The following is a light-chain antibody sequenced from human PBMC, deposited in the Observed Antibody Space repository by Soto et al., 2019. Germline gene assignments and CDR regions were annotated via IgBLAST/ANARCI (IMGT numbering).Light chain of an antibody. CDR2: RSS. V-gene: IGKV1-39*01. CDR3: QQTFSPYVS. Sequence: DIQMTQSPSSLSVSIGDRVIITCRASQSISTYLNWYQYKPGKAPRLVIFRSSTLQSGVTSRFSGRGSGTDFTLTISSLQPEDFANYFCQQTFSPYVSFGGGTRVEI. CDR1: QSISTY. J-gene: IGKJ4*01.